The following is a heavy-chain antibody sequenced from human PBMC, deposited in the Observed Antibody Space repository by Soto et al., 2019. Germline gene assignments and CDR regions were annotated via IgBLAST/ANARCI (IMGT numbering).Heavy chain of an antibody. CDR2: IIPIFGTA. D-gene: IGHD5-18*01. CDR3: ARLHSHGTYGMDV. Sequence: SVKVSCKASGGSFTYTLSWVRQTPGQGLEWMGGIIPIFGTANYAQKFQGRVTITADESTKTAYMELSTLRSEDTAVYYCARLHSHGTYGMDVWGQGTTVTVSS. CDR1: GGSFTYT. V-gene: IGHV1-69*13. J-gene: IGHJ6*02.